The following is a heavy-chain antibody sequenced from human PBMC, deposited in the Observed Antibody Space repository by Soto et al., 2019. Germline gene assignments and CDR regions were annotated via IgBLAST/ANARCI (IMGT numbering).Heavy chain of an antibody. D-gene: IGHD5-12*01. J-gene: IGHJ4*02. CDR2: IIPMFDTT. CDR3: TRHRGYSSGYWGQDF. CDR1: GGASGSYA. Sequence: SVKVSCKASGGASGSYAINWVRQAPGQGLEWMGGIIPMFDTTNYAQRFQGRVTVTADESTSTVYLELTRLKSEDTAMYYCTRHRGYSSGYWGQDFWGQGTLVTVSS. V-gene: IGHV1-69*13.